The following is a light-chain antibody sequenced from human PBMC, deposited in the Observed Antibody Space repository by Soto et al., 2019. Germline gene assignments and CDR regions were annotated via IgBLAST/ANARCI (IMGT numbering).Light chain of an antibody. Sequence: DIQMTQSPSTLSASVLDRVTITCLASRSISNWLAWYQQRPGIAPKLLIFDASILQSGVPSRFSGSGSGTEFTLSISRLQTDDFATYYCQQYGSFSPITFGGGTKVDI. J-gene: IGKJ4*01. CDR2: DAS. CDR3: QQYGSFSPIT. CDR1: RSISNW. V-gene: IGKV1-5*01.